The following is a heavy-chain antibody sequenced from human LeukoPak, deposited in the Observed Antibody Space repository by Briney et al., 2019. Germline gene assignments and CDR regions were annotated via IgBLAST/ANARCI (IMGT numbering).Heavy chain of an antibody. CDR3: ARISTAVAGADY. V-gene: IGHV3-30-3*01. D-gene: IGHD6-19*01. Sequence: GGSLRLSCAAPGFTFSSYAMHWVRQAPGKGLEWVAVISYDGSNKYYADSVKGRFTISRDNSKNTLYLQMDSLRAEDTAVYYCARISTAVAGADYWGQGTLVTVSS. CDR1: GFTFSSYA. CDR2: ISYDGSNK. J-gene: IGHJ4*02.